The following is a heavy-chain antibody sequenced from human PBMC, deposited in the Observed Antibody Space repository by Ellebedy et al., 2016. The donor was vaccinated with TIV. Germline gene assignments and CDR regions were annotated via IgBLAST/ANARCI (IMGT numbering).Heavy chain of an antibody. V-gene: IGHV3-48*02. CDR3: ARDTLLPATTGLDY. CDR2: ITSNNAV. J-gene: IGHJ4*02. D-gene: IGHD3-10*01. CDR1: GFTFSSYS. Sequence: PGGSLRLSCAASGFTFSSYSMTWVRQAPGKGLEWVSYITSNNAVYYPDSVKGRFTMSRDNAKNSVYLQMDSLRDEDTAVYYCARDTLLPATTGLDYWGPGTLVTVSS.